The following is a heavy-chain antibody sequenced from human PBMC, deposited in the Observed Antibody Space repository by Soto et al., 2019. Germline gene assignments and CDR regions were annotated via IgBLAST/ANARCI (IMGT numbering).Heavy chain of an antibody. J-gene: IGHJ4*02. Sequence: ASVKVSCKASGYTFTSYYMHWVRQAPGQGLEWMGIINPSGGSTSYAQKFQGRVTMTRDTSTSTVYMELSSLRSEDTAVYYCARVGRPFYDSSGYYFDYWGQGTLVTVSS. V-gene: IGHV1-46*03. CDR3: ARVGRPFYDSSGYYFDY. CDR2: INPSGGST. CDR1: GYTFTSYY. D-gene: IGHD3-22*01.